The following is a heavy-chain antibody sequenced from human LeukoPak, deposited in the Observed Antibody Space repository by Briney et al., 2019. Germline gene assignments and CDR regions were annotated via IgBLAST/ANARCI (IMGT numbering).Heavy chain of an antibody. CDR1: GFTFSSYS. V-gene: IGHV3-21*01. D-gene: IGHD3-9*01. CDR2: ISSSSSYI. Sequence: GGSLRLSCAASGFTFSSYSMNWVRQAPGKGLEWVSSISSSSSYIYYADSVKGRFTISRDNAKNSLYLQMNSLRAEDTAVYYCARVPPSGILTENVPLYYYYGMDVWGKGTTVTVSS. J-gene: IGHJ6*04. CDR3: ARVPPSGILTENVPLYYYYGMDV.